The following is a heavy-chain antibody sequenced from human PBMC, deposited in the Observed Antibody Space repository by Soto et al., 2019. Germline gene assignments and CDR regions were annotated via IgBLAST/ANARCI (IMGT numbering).Heavy chain of an antibody. CDR3: ARERGDYYDSSGYPTDY. D-gene: IGHD3-22*01. J-gene: IGHJ4*02. CDR2: IIPIFGTA. V-gene: IGHV1-69*06. Sequence: QVQLGQSGAEVKKPGSSVKVSCKASGGTFSSYAISWVRQAPGQGLDWMGGIIPIFGTANYAQKFQGRVTITADKSTSTAYMELSSLRSEDTAVYYCARERGDYYDSSGYPTDYWGQGTLVTVSS. CDR1: GGTFSSYA.